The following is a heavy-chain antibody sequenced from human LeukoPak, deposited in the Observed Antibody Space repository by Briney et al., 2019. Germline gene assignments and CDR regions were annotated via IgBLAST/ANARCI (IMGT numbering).Heavy chain of an antibody. CDR1: GGTFSSYA. J-gene: IGHJ4*02. Sequence: ASVKVSCKASGGTFSSYAISWVRQAPGQGLEWMGGIIPIFGTANYAQKFQGRVTITTDESTSTAYMELSSLRSEDTAVYYCARDPPYVAAAMNGDYWGQGTLVTVSS. V-gene: IGHV1-69*05. CDR3: ARDPPYVAAAMNGDY. D-gene: IGHD6-13*01. CDR2: IIPIFGTA.